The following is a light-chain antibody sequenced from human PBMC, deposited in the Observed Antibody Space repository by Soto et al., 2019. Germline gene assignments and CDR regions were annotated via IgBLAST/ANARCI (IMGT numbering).Light chain of an antibody. CDR1: SSNIGANP. Sequence: QSVLPQTPSASGTPGQRVTISCSGRSSNIGANPVNWYQQLPGMDPTVLIYSNDQRPSGVPDRFSGSKSGTSASLAISGLQSEDEADYYWATWDDSGDGPVFGGGTKLT. CDR2: SND. J-gene: IGLJ2*01. CDR3: ATWDDSGDGPV. V-gene: IGLV1-44*01.